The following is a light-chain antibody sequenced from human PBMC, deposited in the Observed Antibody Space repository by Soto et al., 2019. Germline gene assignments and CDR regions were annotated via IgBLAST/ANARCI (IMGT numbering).Light chain of an antibody. CDR2: GAS. CDR3: QQYGSSPPLT. CDR1: QSVSSSY. V-gene: IGKV3-20*01. J-gene: IGKJ4*01. Sequence: EIVLTQSPGTLSLSPGERATLSCRGSQSVSSSYLAWYQQIPGQAPRLLIYGASKRATGIPDRFSGSGSGTDFTLTISRMEPEDFAVYYCQQYGSSPPLTFGGGTKVEIK.